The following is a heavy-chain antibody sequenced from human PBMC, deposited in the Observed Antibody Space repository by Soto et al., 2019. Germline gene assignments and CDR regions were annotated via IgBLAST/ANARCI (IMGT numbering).Heavy chain of an antibody. V-gene: IGHV3-64D*08. Sequence: GGSLRLSCSASGFTFSDYAMHWVRQAPGKGLQYVSAITNNGSAAYYADSVRGRFTISRDTSKNTVYLQMSSLTTDDTAVYHCLKDREAGFKITAPDIWGRGTRVTVSS. J-gene: IGHJ3*02. CDR3: LKDREAGFKITAPDI. CDR1: GFTFSDYA. CDR2: ITNNGSAA. D-gene: IGHD1-20*01.